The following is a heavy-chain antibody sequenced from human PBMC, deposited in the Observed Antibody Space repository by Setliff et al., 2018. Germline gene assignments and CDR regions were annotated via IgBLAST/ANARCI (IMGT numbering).Heavy chain of an antibody. CDR2: FIPIFASP. CDR3: TRGREDYGDYYCDH. V-gene: IGHV1-69*13. J-gene: IGHJ4*02. Sequence: GASVKVSCKVSGGSFSSSPISWVRQAPGQGLEWMGGFIPIFASPNYAQKFYGRVTITADESTSTAYMELYDLKSEDTAVYYCTRGREDYGDYYCDHWGQGSLVTVSS. D-gene: IGHD4-17*01. CDR1: GGSFSSSP.